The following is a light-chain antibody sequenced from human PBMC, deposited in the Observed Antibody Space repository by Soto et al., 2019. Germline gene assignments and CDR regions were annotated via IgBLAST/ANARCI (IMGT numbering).Light chain of an antibody. CDR2: YAS. J-gene: IGKJ5*01. V-gene: IGKV3-15*01. Sequence: PGDTATLSCRASQSVSNNLSWYQQKPGQAPRLLIYYASTRATDVPARFIGSGSGTEFTLTISSLQSEDFALYYCQQYNTWPPITFGQGTRLEI. CDR3: QQYNTWPPIT. CDR1: QSVSNN.